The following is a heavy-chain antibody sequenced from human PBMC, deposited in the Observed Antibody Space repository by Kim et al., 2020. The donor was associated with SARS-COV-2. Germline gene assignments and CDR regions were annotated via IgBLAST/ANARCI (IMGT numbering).Heavy chain of an antibody. J-gene: IGHJ4*02. D-gene: IGHD1-1*01. CDR3: ARDSTTGGNVFY. V-gene: IGHV3-21*01. Sequence: YYADSVKGRFTISRDNAKTSPYLHMNSLRAEDTAVYYCARDSTTGGNVFYWGQGTLVTVSS.